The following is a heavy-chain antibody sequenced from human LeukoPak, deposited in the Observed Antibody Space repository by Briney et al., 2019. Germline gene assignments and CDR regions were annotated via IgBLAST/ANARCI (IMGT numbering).Heavy chain of an antibody. CDR3: ARDQEGGGYSH. D-gene: IGHD3-16*01. Sequence: GQSLTPAYAASGPTFTIYGLNSARQHPRNWLEWVSTISSGGHKYYEDSVKGRFTIPRDNAKNSLYLRMKRLRDEDTAVYFCARDQEGGGYSHWGQGILVTVSS. CDR2: ISSGGHK. V-gene: IGHV3-21*01. CDR1: GPTFTIYG. J-gene: IGHJ4*02.